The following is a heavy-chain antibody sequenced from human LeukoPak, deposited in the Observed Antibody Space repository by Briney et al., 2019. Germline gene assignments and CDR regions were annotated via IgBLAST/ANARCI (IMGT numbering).Heavy chain of an antibody. Sequence: ASVKVSCKASGGTFSSYAISWVRQAPGQGLEWMGGIIPIFGTANYAQKFQGRVTITADESTSTAYMELSSLRSEDTAVYYCARGDDSSGYYEFNWFDPWGQGTLVTVSS. D-gene: IGHD3-22*01. CDR2: IIPIFGTA. J-gene: IGHJ5*02. V-gene: IGHV1-69*13. CDR3: ARGDDSSGYYEFNWFDP. CDR1: GGTFSSYA.